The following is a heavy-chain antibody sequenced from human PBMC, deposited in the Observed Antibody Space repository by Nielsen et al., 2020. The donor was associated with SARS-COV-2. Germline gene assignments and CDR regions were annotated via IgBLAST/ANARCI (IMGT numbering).Heavy chain of an antibody. CDR1: GFTFSSYW. Sequence: GGSLRLSCAASGFTFSSYWMTWVRQAPGKGLEWVANIKEDGTEKYYVDSLKGRFTISRDNAKNALYLQMNSLRGEDTAVYYCARARVHLSGYYAMDVWGQGTTVTVSS. CDR2: IKEDGTEK. D-gene: IGHD1-1*01. V-gene: IGHV3-7*01. J-gene: IGHJ6*02. CDR3: ARARVHLSGYYAMDV.